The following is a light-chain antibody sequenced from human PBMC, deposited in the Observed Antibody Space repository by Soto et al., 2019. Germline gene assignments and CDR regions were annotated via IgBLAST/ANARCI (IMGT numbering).Light chain of an antibody. V-gene: IGKV3-20*01. CDR1: QSISSTY. CDR3: QQYGSSPWT. Sequence: EIVLTQSPGTLSLSPGERATLSCRASQSISSTYLAWYQHKPGQAPRLLIYGAFSRATGIPDRFSGSGSGTDFTLTISRLEPEDFAVYYCQQYGSSPWTFGQWTKVEIK. CDR2: GAF. J-gene: IGKJ1*01.